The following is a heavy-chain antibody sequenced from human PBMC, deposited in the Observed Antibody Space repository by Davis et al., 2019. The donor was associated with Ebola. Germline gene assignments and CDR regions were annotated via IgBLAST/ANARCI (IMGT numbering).Heavy chain of an antibody. V-gene: IGHV3-30*02. J-gene: IGHJ6*04. D-gene: IGHD6-6*01. CDR3: ARGTHGGSSSGWVYYYYGMDV. Sequence: GESLKISCAASGFTFSSYGMHWVRQAPGKGLEWVAFIRYDGSNKYYVDSVKGRFTISRDNAKNSLYLQMNSLRDEDTAVYYCARGTHGGSSSGWVYYYYGMDVWGKGTTVTVSS. CDR2: IRYDGSNK. CDR1: GFTFSSYG.